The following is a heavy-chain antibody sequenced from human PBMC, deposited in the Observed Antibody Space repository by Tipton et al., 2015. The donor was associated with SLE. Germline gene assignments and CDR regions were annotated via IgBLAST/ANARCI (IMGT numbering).Heavy chain of an antibody. J-gene: IGHJ4*02. CDR2: TYYRSKWYF. Sequence: GLVKPSQTLSVTCAISGDSVSSDSAAWNWIRQSPTRGLEWLGRTYYRSKWYFDYAVSVKSRLTIKPDTSKNQFSLQLNSVTPEDTAVYYCARDGGPYSYDSISRGFFDYWGQGTLVTVSS. V-gene: IGHV6-1*01. CDR1: GDSVSSDSAA. CDR3: ARDGGPYSYDSISRGFFDY. D-gene: IGHD3-22*01.